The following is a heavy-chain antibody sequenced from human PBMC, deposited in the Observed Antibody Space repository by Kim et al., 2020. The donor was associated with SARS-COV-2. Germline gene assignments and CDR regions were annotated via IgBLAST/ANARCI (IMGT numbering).Heavy chain of an antibody. CDR2: IYNNDSA. J-gene: IGHJ6*02. CDR1: GFIVSSHY. V-gene: IGHV3-53*04. CDR3: AGSSNWFGMDV. D-gene: IGHD6-13*01. Sequence: GGSLRLSCADSGFIVSSHYMSWVRQAPGKGLEWVSIIYNNDSAYYTESVKGRFTISRHNSKNTLYLQLDRLRAEDTAIYYCAGSSNWFGMDVWGQGTAVTVSS.